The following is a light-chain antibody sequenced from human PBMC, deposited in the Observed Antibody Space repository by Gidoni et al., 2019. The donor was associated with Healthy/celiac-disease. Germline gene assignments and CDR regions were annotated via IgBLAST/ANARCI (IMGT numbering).Light chain of an antibody. Sequence: QSALTQPASVSGYPGQSITISCTGTSSDVGGYNYVSWYQQHPGKAPKLMIYEVSNRPSGVSNRFSGSKSGNTASLTISGLQAEDEADYYCSSYTSSSTLPVFGGGTKLTVL. CDR3: SSYTSSSTLPV. V-gene: IGLV2-14*01. J-gene: IGLJ3*02. CDR2: EVS. CDR1: SSDVGGYNY.